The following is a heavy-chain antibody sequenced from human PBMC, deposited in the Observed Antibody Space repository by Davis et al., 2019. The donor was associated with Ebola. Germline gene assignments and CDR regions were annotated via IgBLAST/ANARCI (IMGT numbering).Heavy chain of an antibody. Sequence: GESLKISCAASGFTFSSYGMHWVRQAPGKGLEWVAVISYDGSNKYYADSVKGRFTISRDNSKNTLYLQMNSLRAEDTAVYYCAREGDGYNPNNYYYYGMDVWGQGTTVTVSS. CDR3: AREGDGYNPNNYYYYGMDV. CDR2: ISYDGSNK. D-gene: IGHD5-24*01. V-gene: IGHV3-30*03. J-gene: IGHJ6*02. CDR1: GFTFSSYG.